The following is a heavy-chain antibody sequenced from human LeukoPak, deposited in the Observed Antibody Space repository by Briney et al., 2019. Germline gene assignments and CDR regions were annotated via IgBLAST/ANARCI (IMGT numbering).Heavy chain of an antibody. V-gene: IGHV1-18*01. CDR2: VSAYNGNT. CDR3: ATGREWSGSYFVDDY. Sequence: AAVKVSCKASGYTFTSYGISWVRQAPGQGLEGIGWVSAYNGNTNYAQKIQGRVTMTTDTSTSTAYMELSSLPSEDTAVYYCATGREWSGSYFVDDYWGQGTLVTVSS. CDR1: GYTFTSYG. D-gene: IGHD1-26*01. J-gene: IGHJ4*02.